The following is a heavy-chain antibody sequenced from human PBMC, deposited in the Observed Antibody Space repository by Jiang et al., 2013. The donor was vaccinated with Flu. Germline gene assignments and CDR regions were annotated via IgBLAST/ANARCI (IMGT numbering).Heavy chain of an antibody. Sequence: SLTCAISGDSVSSNSASWNWIRQSPSRGLEWLGRTYYRSKWYNDYAVSVKSRITINPDTSKNQFSLQLNSVTPEDTAVYYCAREHSSGWYPSGWFDPWGQGTLVTVSS. V-gene: IGHV6-1*01. CDR3: AREHSSGWYPSGWFDP. CDR2: TYYRSKWYN. D-gene: IGHD6-19*01. J-gene: IGHJ5*02. CDR1: GDSVSSNSAS.